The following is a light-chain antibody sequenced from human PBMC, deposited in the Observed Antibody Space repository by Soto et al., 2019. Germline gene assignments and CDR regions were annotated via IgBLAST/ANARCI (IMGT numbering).Light chain of an antibody. CDR3: SSFAGSFYWV. CDR1: SSDVGGYNY. CDR2: EVS. J-gene: IGLJ2*01. V-gene: IGLV2-8*01. Sequence: QSALTQPPSASGSPGQSVTISCTGTSSDVGGYNYVSWYQQHPGKAPKLMIYEVSKRPSGVPDRFSGSKSSNTASLTVSGLQAEDEADYYCSSFAGSFYWVFGGGTKLTVL.